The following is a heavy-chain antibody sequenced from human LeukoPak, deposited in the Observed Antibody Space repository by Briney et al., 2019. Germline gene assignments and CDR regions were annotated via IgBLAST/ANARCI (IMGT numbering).Heavy chain of an antibody. J-gene: IGHJ4*02. D-gene: IGHD2-2*01. CDR1: GYTFTSYY. V-gene: IGHV1-46*01. Sequence: ASVKVSCKASGYTFTSYYMHWVRQAPGQGLEWMGIINPSGGSTSYAQKFQGRVTMTRDTSTSTVYMELSSLRSEDTAVYYCARDRCSSTSCYSFDYWGQGTLVTVSS. CDR2: INPSGGST. CDR3: ARDRCSSTSCYSFDY.